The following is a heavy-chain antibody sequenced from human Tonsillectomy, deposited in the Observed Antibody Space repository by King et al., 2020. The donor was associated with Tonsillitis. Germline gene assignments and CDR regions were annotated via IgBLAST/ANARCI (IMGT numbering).Heavy chain of an antibody. J-gene: IGHJ6*02. D-gene: IGHD3-9*01. CDR2: ISYDGSNK. CDR3: ARGLYYDILTGSPNYYYYYGMAV. CDR1: GFTFSIYS. V-gene: IGHV3-30*04. Sequence: QVQLVESGGGVVQPGRSLRLSCAASGFTFSIYSMHWVRQAPGKGLEWVAVISYDGSNKYYADSVKGRFTISRDSSKNTLYPQMNSLRAEDTAVYYCARGLYYDILTGSPNYYYYYGMAVWGQGTTVTVSS.